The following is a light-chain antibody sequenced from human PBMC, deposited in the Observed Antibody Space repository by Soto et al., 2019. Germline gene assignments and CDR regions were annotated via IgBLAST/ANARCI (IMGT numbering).Light chain of an antibody. CDR3: SSYTSSSPVV. J-gene: IGLJ3*02. V-gene: IGLV2-18*02. Sequence: QSALTQPPSVSGSPGQSVTISCTGTSSDVGSYNRVSWYQQPPGTAPKLMIYEFSNRPSGVPDRFSGSKSGNTASLTISGLQAEDEADYYCSSYTSSSPVVFGGGTKLTVL. CDR1: SSDVGSYNR. CDR2: EFS.